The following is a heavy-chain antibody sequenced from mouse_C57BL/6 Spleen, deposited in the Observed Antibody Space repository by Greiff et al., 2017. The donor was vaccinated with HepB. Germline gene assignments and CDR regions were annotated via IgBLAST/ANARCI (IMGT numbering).Heavy chain of an antibody. CDR2: IYPNSGGT. V-gene: IGHV1-72*01. J-gene: IGHJ1*03. Sequence: QVQLQQPGAELVKPGASVKLSCKASGYTFTSYWMHWVKQSPGRGLEWIGRIYPNSGGTKYNEKFKSKATLTVDKPSSTAYMQLSSLTSEDSAVYYCARGGYYYGSSYDWYFDVWGTGTTVTVSS. CDR1: GYTFTSYW. CDR3: ARGGYYYGSSYDWYFDV. D-gene: IGHD1-1*01.